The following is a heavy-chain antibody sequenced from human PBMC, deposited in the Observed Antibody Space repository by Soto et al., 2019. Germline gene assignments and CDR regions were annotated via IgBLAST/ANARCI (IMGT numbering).Heavy chain of an antibody. CDR3: ARHFMTTVTTGWFDP. CDR2: IIPIFGTA. V-gene: IGHV1-69*13. Sequence: ASVKVSCKASGGTFSSYAISWVRQAPGQGLEWMGGIIPIFGTANYAQKFQGRVTITADESTSTAYMELSSLRSEDTAVYYCARHFMTTVTTGWFDPWAREPWSPSPQ. CDR1: GGTFSSYA. J-gene: IGHJ5*02. D-gene: IGHD4-17*01.